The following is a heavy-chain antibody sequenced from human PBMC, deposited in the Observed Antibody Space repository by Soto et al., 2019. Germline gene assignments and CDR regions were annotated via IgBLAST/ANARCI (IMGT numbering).Heavy chain of an antibody. D-gene: IGHD2-2*02. J-gene: IGHJ5*02. CDR3: ATLGYCSSTSCYSNWFDP. CDR2: FDPEDGET. V-gene: IGHV1-24*01. Sequence: ASVKVSCKVSGYTLTELSMHWVRQAPGKGLEWMGGFDPEDGETIYAQKFQGRVTMTEDTSTDTAYMELSSLRSEDTAVYYCATLGYCSSTSCYSNWFDPWGQGTLVTVSS. CDR1: GYTLTELS.